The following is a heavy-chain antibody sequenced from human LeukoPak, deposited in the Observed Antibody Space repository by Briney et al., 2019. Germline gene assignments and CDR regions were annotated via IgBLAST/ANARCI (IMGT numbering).Heavy chain of an antibody. Sequence: SETLSLTCTVSGGSISSGGYYWSWIRQPPGKGLEWIGEIYHSGSTNYNPSLKSRVTISVDKSKNQFSLKLSSVTAADTAVYYCARRDLPYYFDYWGQGTLVTVSS. CDR1: GGSISSGGYY. CDR3: ARRDLPYYFDY. J-gene: IGHJ4*02. CDR2: IYHSGST. V-gene: IGHV4-30-2*01. D-gene: IGHD5-24*01.